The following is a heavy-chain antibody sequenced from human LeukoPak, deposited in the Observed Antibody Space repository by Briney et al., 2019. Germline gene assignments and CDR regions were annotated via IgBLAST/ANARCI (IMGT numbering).Heavy chain of an antibody. CDR1: GDSISSSSHY. V-gene: IGHV4-39*01. CDR2: ISYGGDA. J-gene: IGHJ4*02. CDR3: ARRYCSGGICYYFDS. D-gene: IGHD2-8*02. Sequence: SETLSLTCTVSGDSISSSSHYWGWIRQPPGKGLEWIAIISYGGDAFYNPSLKSRVTISVDTSKNQFSLTLTSVTAADTAAYYCARRYCSGGICYYFDSWGQGTLVTVSS.